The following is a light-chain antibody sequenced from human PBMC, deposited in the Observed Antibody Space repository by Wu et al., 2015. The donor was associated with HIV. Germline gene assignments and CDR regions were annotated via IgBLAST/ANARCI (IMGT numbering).Light chain of an antibody. Sequence: EIVLTQSPATLSLSPGERATLSCRASQSVSRDYLAWYQQKPGQAPRLLINGASTRATGVPDRFSGSGSGTDFSLTISRLEPEDFAVYYCHQYGRSPPFTFGPGTKVDIK. CDR3: HQYGRSPPFT. V-gene: IGKV3-20*01. CDR1: QSVSRDY. CDR2: GAS. J-gene: IGKJ3*01.